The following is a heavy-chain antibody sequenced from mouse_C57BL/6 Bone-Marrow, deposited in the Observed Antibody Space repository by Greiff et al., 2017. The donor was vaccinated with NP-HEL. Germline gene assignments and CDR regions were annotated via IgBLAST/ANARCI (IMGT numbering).Heavy chain of an antibody. D-gene: IGHD2-12*01. V-gene: IGHV1-5*01. J-gene: IGHJ4*01. CDR3: TRHSSYYYAMDY. Sequence: EVQLQQSGTVLARPGASVKMSCKTSGYTFTSYWMHWVKQRPGQGLEWIGAIYPGNSDTSYNQKFKGKAKLTAVTSASTAYMELSSLTNEDSSVYYCTRHSSYYYAMDYWGQGTSVTVSS. CDR1: GYTFTSYW. CDR2: IYPGNSDT.